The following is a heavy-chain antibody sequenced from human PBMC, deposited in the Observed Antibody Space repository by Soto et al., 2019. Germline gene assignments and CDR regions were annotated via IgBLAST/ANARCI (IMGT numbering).Heavy chain of an antibody. V-gene: IGHV4-59*08. CDR1: GGSISSYY. Sequence: SETLSLTCTVSGGSISSYYWSWIRQPPGKGLEWIGYIYYSGSTNYNPSLKSRVTISVDTSKNQFSLKLSSVTAADTAVYYCASLGWRCSSTSCLNFAYWGQGTLVTVSS. CDR3: ASLGWRCSSTSCLNFAY. J-gene: IGHJ4*02. D-gene: IGHD2-2*01. CDR2: IYYSGST.